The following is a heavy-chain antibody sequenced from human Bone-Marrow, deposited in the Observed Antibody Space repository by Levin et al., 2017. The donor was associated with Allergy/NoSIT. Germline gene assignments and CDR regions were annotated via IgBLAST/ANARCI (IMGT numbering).Heavy chain of an antibody. V-gene: IGHV4-4*07. J-gene: IGHJ6*02. CDR2: IYTSGST. CDR3: AREGDKGLEMATISALDYYYDYGMDG. Sequence: PGGSLRLSCTVSGGSISSYYWSWIRQPAGKGLEWIGRIYTSGSTNYNPSLKSRVTMSVDTSKNQFSLKLSSVTAADTAVYYCAREGDKGLEMATISALDYYYDYGMDGWGQGTTVTVSS. CDR1: GGSISSYY. D-gene: IGHD5-24*01.